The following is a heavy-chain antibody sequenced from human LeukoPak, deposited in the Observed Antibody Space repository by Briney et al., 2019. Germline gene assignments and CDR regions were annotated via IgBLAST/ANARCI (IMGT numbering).Heavy chain of an antibody. D-gene: IGHD6-6*01. CDR1: GFTFSSYA. V-gene: IGHV3-23*01. CDR3: ARVYSSSSGKNAFDI. CDR2: ISGSGGST. J-gene: IGHJ3*02. Sequence: GGSLRLSCAASGFTFSSYAMSWVRQAPGKGLEWVSAISGSGGSTYYADSVKGRVTISRDNSKDTLYLQMSSLRAEDTAVYYCARVYSSSSGKNAFDIWGQGTMVTVSS.